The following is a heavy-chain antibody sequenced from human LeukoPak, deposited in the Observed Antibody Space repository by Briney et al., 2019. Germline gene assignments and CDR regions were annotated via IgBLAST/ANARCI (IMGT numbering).Heavy chain of an antibody. J-gene: IGHJ6*02. V-gene: IGHV1-18*01. Sequence: GASVKVSCKASGYTFTSYGISWVRQAPGQGLEWMGWISAYNGNTNYAQKLQGRVTMTTDTSTSTAYMELRSLRSDDTAVYYCARDEDSSSMSRFYYYYRIDVWGQGTTVTVSS. CDR3: ARDEDSSSMSRFYYYYRIDV. D-gene: IGHD6-6*01. CDR2: ISAYNGNT. CDR1: GYTFTSYG.